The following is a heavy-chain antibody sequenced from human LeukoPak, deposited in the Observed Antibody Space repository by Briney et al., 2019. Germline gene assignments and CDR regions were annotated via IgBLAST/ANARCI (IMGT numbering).Heavy chain of an antibody. CDR3: AIGGDNSGYPHDH. CDR2: ITGGGRDT. CDR1: GFSFSNYA. D-gene: IGHD3-22*01. J-gene: IGHJ4*02. Sequence: GRSLILSCSASGFSFSNYAMSWVRQAPGTGLECVSVITGGGRDTDYADSVRGRFIVSRDDSENMLYLQMNSLRAEDTAFYYCAIGGDNSGYPHDHWGQGTLVTVSS. V-gene: IGHV3-23*01.